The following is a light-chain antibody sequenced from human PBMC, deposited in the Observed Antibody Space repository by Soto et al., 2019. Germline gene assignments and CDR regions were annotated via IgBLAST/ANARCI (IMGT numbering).Light chain of an antibody. CDR3: QQRSNRPWT. Sequence: EIVLTQSPSTLSLSPGERATLSYRASQSVSSYLAWYQQKPGQAPRLLIYDASNRATRIPASFSGSGSGTDFTLTISSLEPEDFAVYYCQQRSNRPWTFGQGTKV. CDR2: DAS. CDR1: QSVSSY. V-gene: IGKV3-11*01. J-gene: IGKJ1*01.